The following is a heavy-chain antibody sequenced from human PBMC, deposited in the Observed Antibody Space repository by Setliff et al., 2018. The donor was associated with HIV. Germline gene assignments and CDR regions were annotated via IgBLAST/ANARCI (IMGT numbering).Heavy chain of an antibody. CDR1: GFTFGDYA. V-gene: IGHV3-49*04. CDR2: IRSKAFGGTI. Sequence: GESLRLSCTASGFTFGDYAMSRVRQAPGKGLGWVGYIRSKAFGGTIEYAASVKGRFTITRDDSKSIAYLQMNSLKTEDTGVYYCTRNRTEEPVVVNYYYYMDVWGKGTTVTVSS. J-gene: IGHJ6*03. D-gene: IGHD1-1*01. CDR3: TRNRTEEPVVVNYYYYMDV.